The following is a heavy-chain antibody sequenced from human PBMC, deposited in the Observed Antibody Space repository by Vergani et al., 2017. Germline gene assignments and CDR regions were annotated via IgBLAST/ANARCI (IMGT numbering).Heavy chain of an antibody. CDR1: GGSISSGGYY. D-gene: IGHD2-2*01. J-gene: IGHJ6*03. V-gene: IGHV4-31*03. CDR3: ARDRGPYCSSTSCYPPRRDYYYYYYMDV. Sequence: QVQLQESGPGLVKPSQTLSLTCTVSGGSISSGGYYWSWIRQHPGKGLEWIGYIYYSGSTSYNPSLKSRVTISVDTSKNQFSLKLSSVTAADTAVYYCARDRGPYCSSTSCYPPRRDYYYYYYMDVWGKGTTVTVSS. CDR2: IYYSGST.